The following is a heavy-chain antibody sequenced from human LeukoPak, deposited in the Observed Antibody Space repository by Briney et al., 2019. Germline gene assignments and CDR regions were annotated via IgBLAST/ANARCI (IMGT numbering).Heavy chain of an antibody. Sequence: PGGSLRLSCAASGFTFSNAWMSWVRQAPGKGLEWVGRIKSKTDGGTTDYAAAVKGRFTISRDDSKNTLYLQMNSLKTEDTAVYYCTTDRREGSYYNFDYWRQGTLVTVSS. CDR3: TTDRREGSYYNFDY. D-gene: IGHD1-26*01. V-gene: IGHV3-15*01. CDR1: GFTFSNAW. J-gene: IGHJ4*02. CDR2: IKSKTDGGTT.